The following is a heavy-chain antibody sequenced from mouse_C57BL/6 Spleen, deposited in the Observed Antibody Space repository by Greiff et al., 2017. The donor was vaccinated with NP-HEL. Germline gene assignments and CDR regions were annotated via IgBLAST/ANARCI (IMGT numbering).Heavy chain of an antibody. CDR3: ARLGNDYDAGAY. CDR2: IDPSDSET. D-gene: IGHD2-4*01. Sequence: VQLQQSGAELVRPGSSVKLSCKASGYTFTSYWMHWVKQRPIQGLEWIGNIDPSDSETHYNQKFKDKATLTVDKYSSTAYMQLSSLTSEDSAGYYCARLGNDYDAGAYWGQGTLVTVSA. CDR1: GYTFTSYW. V-gene: IGHV1-52*01. J-gene: IGHJ3*01.